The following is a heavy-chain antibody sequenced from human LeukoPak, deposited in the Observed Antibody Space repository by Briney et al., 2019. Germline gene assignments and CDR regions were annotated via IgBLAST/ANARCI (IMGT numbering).Heavy chain of an antibody. Sequence: PGGSLRLSCAASGFTFSSYATSWVRQAPGKGLEWVSAISGSGGSTYYADSVKGRFTISRDNSKNTLYLQMNSLRAEDTAVYYCARQAHGYDSSGYLGLALFDYWGQGTLVTVSS. J-gene: IGHJ4*02. CDR3: ARQAHGYDSSGYLGLALFDY. V-gene: IGHV3-23*01. D-gene: IGHD3-22*01. CDR2: ISGSGGST. CDR1: GFTFSSYA.